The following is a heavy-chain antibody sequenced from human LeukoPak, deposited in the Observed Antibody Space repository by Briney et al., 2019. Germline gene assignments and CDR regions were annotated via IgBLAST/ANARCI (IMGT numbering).Heavy chain of an antibody. V-gene: IGHV1-69*04. J-gene: IGHJ5*02. CDR3: ASEANSGYYSGTWFDP. Sequence: SVKVSCKASGGTFSSYAISWVRQAPGQGLEWMGRIIPTLGIANYAQKFQGRVTITADKSTSTAYMELSSLRSEDTAVYYCASEANSGYYSGTWFDPWGQGTLVTVSS. CDR1: GGTFSSYA. CDR2: IIPTLGIA. D-gene: IGHD3-22*01.